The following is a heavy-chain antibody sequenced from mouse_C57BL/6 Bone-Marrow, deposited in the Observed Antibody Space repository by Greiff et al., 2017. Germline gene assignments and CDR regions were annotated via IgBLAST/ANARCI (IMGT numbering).Heavy chain of an antibody. J-gene: IGHJ4*01. D-gene: IGHD2-12*01. CDR2: IYPGDGDT. CDR3: ARLRRGHLYALDY. V-gene: IGHV1-82*01. CDR1: GYAFSSSW. Sequence: VQLQESGPELVKPGASVKISCKASGYAFSSSWMNWVKQRPGKGLEWIGRIYPGDGDTNYNGKFKGKATLTADKSSSTAYMQLSSLTSEDSAVYFCARLRRGHLYALDYWGQGTSVTVSA.